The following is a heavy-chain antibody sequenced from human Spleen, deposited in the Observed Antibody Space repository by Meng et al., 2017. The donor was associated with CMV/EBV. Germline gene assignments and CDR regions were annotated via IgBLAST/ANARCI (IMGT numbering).Heavy chain of an antibody. J-gene: IGHJ4*02. CDR3: ARGLYTLDH. D-gene: IGHD3-16*01. Sequence: GESLKISCVVSGLTFSSCEMNWVRQAPGKGLEWVSVVYADGGTYYTNSVKGRFTISRDNNNNTLFLQMNSLRVGDAAVYYCARGLYTLDHWGQGTLVTVSS. V-gene: IGHV3-53*05. CDR1: GLTFSSCE. CDR2: VYADGGT.